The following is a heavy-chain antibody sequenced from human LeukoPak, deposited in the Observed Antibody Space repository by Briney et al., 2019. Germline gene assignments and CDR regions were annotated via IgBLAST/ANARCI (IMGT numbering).Heavy chain of an antibody. V-gene: IGHV1-18*01. Sequence: GASVKVSCKASGYTFTSYGISWVRQAPGQGLEWMGWISAYNGNTNYAQKLQGRVTMTTDTSTSTAYMELRSLRSDATAVYYCARDCSCSSWYGNDAFYIWGQGKKVTVP. CDR2: ISAYNGNT. D-gene: IGHD2-2*01. J-gene: IGHJ3*02. CDR1: GYTFTSYG. CDR3: ARDCSCSSWYGNDAFYI.